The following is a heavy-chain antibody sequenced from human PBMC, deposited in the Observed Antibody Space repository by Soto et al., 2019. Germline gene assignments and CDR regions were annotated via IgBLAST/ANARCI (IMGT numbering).Heavy chain of an antibody. CDR2: VRPYNGDT. Sequence: QVQLVQSGNEVAKSGASVKFSCQTSGYRFTTYLIGWVRQAPGQNLGWLGWVRPYNGDTSYAQKFQDRVTMTADTATTTVYMHSRRLTSADTAIYYCARFFFGDWYFDVWGRGTVLNVSS. D-gene: IGHD3-10*01. CDR1: GYRFTTYL. J-gene: IGHJ2*01. V-gene: IGHV1-18*01. CDR3: ARFFFGDWYFDV.